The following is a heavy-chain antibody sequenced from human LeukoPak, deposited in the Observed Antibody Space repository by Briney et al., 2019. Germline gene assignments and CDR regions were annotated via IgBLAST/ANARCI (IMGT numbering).Heavy chain of an antibody. CDR2: IYYSGST. D-gene: IGHD3-10*01. Sequence: SETLSLTCTVSGGSISSYYWSWIRQPPGKGLEWIGYIYYSGSTNYNPSLKSRVTISVDTSKNQFSLKLGSVTAADTAVYYCARARGVLDAFDIWGQGTMVTVSS. J-gene: IGHJ3*02. CDR3: ARARGVLDAFDI. V-gene: IGHV4-59*01. CDR1: GGSISSYY.